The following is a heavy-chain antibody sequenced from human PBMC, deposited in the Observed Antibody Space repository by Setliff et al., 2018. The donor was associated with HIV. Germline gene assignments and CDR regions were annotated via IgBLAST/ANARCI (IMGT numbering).Heavy chain of an antibody. V-gene: IGHV1-18*01. CDR2: ISPNFGHT. CDR1: GGTFSSYG. Sequence: ASVKVSCKTSGGTFSSYGISWVRQAPGHGLEWMGWISPNFGHTKYAQKFLDRVTMTVDTATTTVYMELRSLRSEDTAVYFCARDNSVWSTDFWGQGTLVTVSS. J-gene: IGHJ4*02. CDR3: ARDNSVWSTDF. D-gene: IGHD6-19*01.